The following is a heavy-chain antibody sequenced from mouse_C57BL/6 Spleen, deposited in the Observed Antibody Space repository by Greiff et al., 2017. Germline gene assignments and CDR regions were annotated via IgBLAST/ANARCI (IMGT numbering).Heavy chain of an antibody. CDR2: IHPNSGST. Sequence: QVQLQQPGAELVKPGASVKLSCKASGYTFTSYWMHWVKQRPGQGREWIGMIHPNSGSTNYNEKFKSKDTLTVDKSSSTAYRQLSSLTSEDSAVYYCAREGDYDAGGYYAMDYWGQGTSVTVSS. D-gene: IGHD2-4*01. J-gene: IGHJ4*01. V-gene: IGHV1-64*01. CDR3: AREGDYDAGGYYAMDY. CDR1: GYTFTSYW.